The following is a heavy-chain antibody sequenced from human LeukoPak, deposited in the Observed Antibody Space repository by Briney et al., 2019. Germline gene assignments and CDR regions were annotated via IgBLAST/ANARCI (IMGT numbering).Heavy chain of an antibody. CDR2: ITGSGGST. CDR1: GFTFRSSV. D-gene: IGHD5-12*01. Sequence: GGSPRLSCSASGFTFRSSVMSWVRQSPGKGPEWVSSITGSGGSTYYADSVKDRFTISRDNSKNTLYLQMNSLRADDTAVYYCATYVVATKSFDFWGQGTLVTVSS. CDR3: ATYVVATKSFDF. V-gene: IGHV3-23*01. J-gene: IGHJ4*02.